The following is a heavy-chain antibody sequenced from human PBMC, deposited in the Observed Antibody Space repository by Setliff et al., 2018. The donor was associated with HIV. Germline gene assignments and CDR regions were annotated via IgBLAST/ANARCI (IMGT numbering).Heavy chain of an antibody. CDR1: GYSFSSYW. D-gene: IGHD3-16*02. CDR2: IYPGDSDT. CDR3: ARHRSWGGSNPSGAFDI. V-gene: IGHV5-51*01. Sequence: PGESLKISCKGSGYSFSSYWIAWVRQMPGKGLDWMGIIYPGDSDTKYSPSFQGQVTISADKSINTAYLQWSSLEASDTAIYYCARHRSWGGSNPSGAFDIWVQGTMVTVAS. J-gene: IGHJ3*02.